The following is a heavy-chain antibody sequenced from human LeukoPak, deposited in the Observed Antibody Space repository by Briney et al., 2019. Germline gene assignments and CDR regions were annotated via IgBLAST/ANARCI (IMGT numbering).Heavy chain of an antibody. D-gene: IGHD3-10*01. Sequence: ASVKVSCKASGYTFTSYVMHWVRQALGQRLEWMGWINAGNGNTKYSQKFQGRVTIARDTSASTAYMELSSLRSEDTAVYYCARGPLWFGELFPDYWGQGTLVTVSS. CDR3: ARGPLWFGELFPDY. CDR2: INAGNGNT. V-gene: IGHV1-3*01. J-gene: IGHJ4*02. CDR1: GYTFTSYV.